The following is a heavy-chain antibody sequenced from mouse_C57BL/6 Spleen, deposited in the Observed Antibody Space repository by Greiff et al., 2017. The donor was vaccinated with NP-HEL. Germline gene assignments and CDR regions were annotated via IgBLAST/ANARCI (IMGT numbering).Heavy chain of an antibody. CDR1: GYTFTSYW. V-gene: IGHV1-53*01. J-gene: IGHJ3*01. CDR2: INPSNGGT. D-gene: IGHD3-2*02. Sequence: QVHVKQPGTELVKPGASVKLSCKASGYTFTSYWMHWVKQRPGQGLEWIGNINPSNGGTNYNEKFKSKATLTVDKSSSTAYMQLSSLTSEDSAVYYCARDSSGHQAWFAYWGQGTLVTVSA. CDR3: ARDSSGHQAWFAY.